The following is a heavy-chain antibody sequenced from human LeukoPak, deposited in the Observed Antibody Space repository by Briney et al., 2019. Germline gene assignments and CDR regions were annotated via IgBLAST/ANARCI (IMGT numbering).Heavy chain of an antibody. CDR3: ARVSSYDYVWGSYRWPLDY. V-gene: IGHV1-8*01. D-gene: IGHD3-16*02. Sequence: ASVKASCKASGYTFTSYDINWVRQATGQGLEWMGWMNPNSGNTGYAQKFQGRVTMTRNTSISTAYMELSSLRSEDTAVYYCARVSSYDYVWGSYRWPLDYWGQGTLVTVSS. CDR2: MNPNSGNT. CDR1: GYTFTSYD. J-gene: IGHJ4*02.